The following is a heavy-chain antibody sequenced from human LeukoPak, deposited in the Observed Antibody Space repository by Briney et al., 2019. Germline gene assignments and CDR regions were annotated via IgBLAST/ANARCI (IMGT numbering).Heavy chain of an antibody. CDR2: ILSDGSNK. CDR3: ARDKGYSYGHPFDY. V-gene: IGHV3-30*04. Sequence: GTSLRLSCAASGFPFSSYTMHWVRQAPGKGLEWVALILSDGSNKYYANSVKGRFTISSDNSKNTLYLQMNNLRADDTAVYSCARDKGYSYGHPFDYWGQGTLVTVSS. CDR1: GFPFSSYT. J-gene: IGHJ4*02. D-gene: IGHD5-18*01.